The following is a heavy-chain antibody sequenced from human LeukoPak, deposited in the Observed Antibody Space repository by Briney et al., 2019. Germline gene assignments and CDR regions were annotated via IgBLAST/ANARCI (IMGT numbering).Heavy chain of an antibody. J-gene: IGHJ4*02. Sequence: SETLSLTCTVSGDSISSYFWSWVRQPAGKGLEWLGRIHTSASTNYSPSLRGRVTMSVDTSKNQFSLRLSSMTAADTAVYYCGREIAGVRDSTSYRHFDHWGQGTLVTVSS. CDR2: IHTSAST. CDR1: GDSISSYF. V-gene: IGHV4-4*07. CDR3: GREIAGVRDSTSYRHFDH. D-gene: IGHD6-6*01.